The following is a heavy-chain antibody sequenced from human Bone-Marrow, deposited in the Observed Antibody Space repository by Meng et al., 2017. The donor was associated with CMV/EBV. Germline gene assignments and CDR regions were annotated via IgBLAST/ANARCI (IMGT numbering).Heavy chain of an antibody. J-gene: IGHJ4*02. V-gene: IGHV5-51*01. D-gene: IGHD2-2*02. CDR1: FINYW. Sequence: FINYWIAWVRQMPREGLEWMGSTYPGDSETRDSPAFQGHVTISADKSISTAYLQWSSLKASDTAMYYCARVPGYCSSASCYKGPLDYWGQGTLVTVSS. CDR3: ARVPGYCSSASCYKGPLDY. CDR2: TYPGDSET.